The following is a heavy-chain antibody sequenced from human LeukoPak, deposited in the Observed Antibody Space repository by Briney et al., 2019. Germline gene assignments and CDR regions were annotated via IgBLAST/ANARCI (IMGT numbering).Heavy chain of an antibody. CDR3: TRCGYSDGWSCDH. D-gene: IGHD5-18*01. CDR2: MNTGNGNT. J-gene: IGHJ5*02. CDR1: GYTFTSHD. Sequence: ASVKVSCKTSGYTFTSHDVHWVRQAPGQRLEWMGWMNTGNGNTKYSQKFQGRVTITRDTSASTAYMEQSSLRSEDTAVYYCTRCGYSDGWSCDHWGQGTLVTVSS. V-gene: IGHV1-3*04.